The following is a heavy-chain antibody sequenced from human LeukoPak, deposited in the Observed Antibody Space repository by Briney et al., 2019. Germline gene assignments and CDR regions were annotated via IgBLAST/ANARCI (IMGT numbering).Heavy chain of an antibody. D-gene: IGHD3-10*01. V-gene: IGHV3-30*03. CDR1: GFLFNEHG. CDR2: VSYNGLEI. J-gene: IGHJ4*02. CDR3: VRVRGVMTGPYDY. Sequence: GGSLRLSCAASGFLFNEHGLHWVRQAPGKGLEWPALVSYNGLEIYYGDSVKGRFTISRDNSRDTVYLQMNSLTPEDTAVYYCVRVRGVMTGPYDYWGQGTLVTVSS.